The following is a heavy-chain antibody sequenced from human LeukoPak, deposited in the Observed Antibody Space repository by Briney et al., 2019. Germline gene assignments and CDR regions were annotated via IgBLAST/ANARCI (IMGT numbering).Heavy chain of an antibody. V-gene: IGHV4-34*01. CDR3: ARTSSSGYYN. D-gene: IGHD3-22*01. CDR1: GGSFSGYY. CDR2: INHSGST. Sequence: PSETLSLTCAVYGGSFSGYYWSWIRQPPGKGLEWIGEINHSGSTNYNPSLKSRVTISVDTSKNQFSLRLSSVTAADTAVYYCARTSSSGYYNWGQGTLVTVSS. J-gene: IGHJ4*02.